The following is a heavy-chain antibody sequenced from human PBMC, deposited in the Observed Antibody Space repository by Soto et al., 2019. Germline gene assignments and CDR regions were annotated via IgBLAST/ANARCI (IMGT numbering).Heavy chain of an antibody. CDR3: AKYRRTDAEGYRLDF. D-gene: IGHD5-12*01. J-gene: IGHJ4*02. V-gene: IGHV4-59*01. CDR1: GGSISGYY. CDR2: VYYSGST. Sequence: SETLSLTCTLSGGSISGYYWSWIRQPPGKGLEWIGYVYYSGSTKYNPSLESRVTISVDMSNNQFSRMLTSVTAAETAVYYCAKYRRTDAEGYRLDFWGQGTLVTVSS.